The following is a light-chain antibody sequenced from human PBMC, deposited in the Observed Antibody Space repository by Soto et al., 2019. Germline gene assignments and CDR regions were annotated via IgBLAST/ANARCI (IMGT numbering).Light chain of an antibody. CDR1: QSVSSF. V-gene: IGKV3-11*01. CDR3: QQRIGWPRT. CDR2: HAS. J-gene: IGKJ2*01. Sequence: EIVLTQSPATLSLSPGERATLSCRASQSVSSFLAWYQQSPGQAPRLLIYHASNRATGIPARFSGSGSGTDFPLPISRLGPEDFAVYYCQQRIGWPRTFGQGTELEIK.